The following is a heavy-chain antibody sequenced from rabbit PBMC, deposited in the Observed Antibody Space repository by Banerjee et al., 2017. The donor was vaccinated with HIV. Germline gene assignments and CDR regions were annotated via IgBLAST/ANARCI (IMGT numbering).Heavy chain of an antibody. CDR3: ARADYAYGWNFNL. CDR2: IYNGDGST. Sequence: RQAPGKRPEWIACIYNGDGSTYYASWAKGRFTISKTSSTTVDLKMTSLTVADTATYFCARADYAYGWNFNLWGPGTLVT. V-gene: IGHV1S40*01. J-gene: IGHJ4*01. D-gene: IGHD6-1*01.